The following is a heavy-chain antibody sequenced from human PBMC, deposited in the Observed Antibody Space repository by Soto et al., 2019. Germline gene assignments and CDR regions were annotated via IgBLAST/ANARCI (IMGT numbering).Heavy chain of an antibody. CDR3: ARAATGSYHSAY. V-gene: IGHV1-18*04. CDR1: GYAFTSYG. CDR2: IAPHSGRT. D-gene: IGHD3-10*01. Sequence: VQLVQSGPEVKNPGASVRVSCLASGYAFTSYGVNWVRQAPGQGLEWMGWIAPHSGRTTYLPKFQGRVTMTADVSTNTVYIELRGLKSDDTGIYFCARAATGSYHSAYWGQGTVVTFAS. J-gene: IGHJ4*02.